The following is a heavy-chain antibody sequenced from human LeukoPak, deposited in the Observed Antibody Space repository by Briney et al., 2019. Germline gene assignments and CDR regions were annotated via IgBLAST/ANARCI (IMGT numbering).Heavy chain of an antibody. J-gene: IGHJ4*02. CDR2: IIPILGTA. CDR1: GGTFSSYA. Sequence: SVKVSCKASGGTFSSYAISWVRQAPGQGLEWMGRIIPILGTANYAQKFQGRVTITADKSTSTAYMELSSLRSEDTAVYYCARAITMIVVVPPDYWGQGTLVTVSS. CDR3: ARAITMIVVVPPDY. D-gene: IGHD3-22*01. V-gene: IGHV1-69*04.